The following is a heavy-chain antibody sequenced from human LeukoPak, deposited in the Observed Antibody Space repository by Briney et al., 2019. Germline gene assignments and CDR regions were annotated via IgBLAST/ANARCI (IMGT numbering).Heavy chain of an antibody. D-gene: IGHD6-6*01. V-gene: IGHV3-49*03. CDR3: TRAQLALVFYYYMDV. CDR2: IRSKAYGGTT. CDR1: GFTFGDYA. J-gene: IGHJ6*03. Sequence: GGSLRLSCTASGFTFGDYAMSWFRQAPGKGLEWVGFIRSKAYGGTTEYAASVKGRFTISRDDSKSIAYLQMNSLKTEDTAVYYCTRAQLALVFYYYMDVWGKGTTVTVSS.